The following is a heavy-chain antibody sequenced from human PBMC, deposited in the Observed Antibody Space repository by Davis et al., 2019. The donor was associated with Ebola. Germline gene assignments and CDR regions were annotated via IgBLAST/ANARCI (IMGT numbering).Heavy chain of an antibody. D-gene: IGHD1-14*01. CDR3: AKGRTGDPIY. V-gene: IGHV3-11*06. J-gene: IGHJ4*02. Sequence: GESLKISCVASGFTFSDSYMTWIRQAPGKGLEYISYISGRNDDAQYAASVRGRFTVSRDNARNSLFLQMNFLRVEDTAVYHCAKGRTGDPIYWGQGTLVTVSS. CDR2: ISGRNDDA. CDR1: GFTFSDSY.